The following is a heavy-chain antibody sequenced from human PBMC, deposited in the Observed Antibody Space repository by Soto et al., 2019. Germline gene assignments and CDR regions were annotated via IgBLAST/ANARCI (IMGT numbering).Heavy chain of an antibody. CDR2: INSDGSST. V-gene: IGHV3-74*03. J-gene: IGHJ4*02. CDR3: AKHLEYVRLSGSYFDY. D-gene: IGHD3-22*01. Sequence: GGSLRLSCVVSGFTFSSYWMHWVRQVPGEGPVWVSHINSDGSSTTYADSVKGRFTISRDNSKNTLYPQMNSLRAEDTAVYYCAKHLEYVRLSGSYFDYWGQGTLVTVSS. CDR1: GFTFSSYW.